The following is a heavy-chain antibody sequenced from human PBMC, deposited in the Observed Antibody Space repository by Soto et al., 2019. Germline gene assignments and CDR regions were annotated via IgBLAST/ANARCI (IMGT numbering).Heavy chain of an antibody. CDR3: AKDQDKLGGYSYGDDY. D-gene: IGHD5-18*01. Sequence: PGGSLRLSCAASGFTFSSYAMSWVRQAPGKGLEWVSAISGSGGSTYYADSVKGRFTISRDNSKNTLYLQMNSLRAEDTAVYYCAKDQDKLGGYSYGDDYWGQGTLVTVSS. CDR1: GFTFSSYA. J-gene: IGHJ4*02. V-gene: IGHV3-23*01. CDR2: ISGSGGST.